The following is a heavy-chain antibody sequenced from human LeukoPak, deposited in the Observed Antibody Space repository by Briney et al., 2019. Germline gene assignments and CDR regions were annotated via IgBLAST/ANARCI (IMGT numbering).Heavy chain of an antibody. V-gene: IGHV3-48*02. CDR1: GFTFSSYS. CDR2: ISSSSSTI. J-gene: IGHJ4*02. CDR3: ARSVADYDFWSGSDY. D-gene: IGHD3-3*01. Sequence: GGSLRLSCAASGFTFSSYSMNWVRQAPGKGLEWVSYISSSSSTIYYADSVKGRFTISRDNAKNSLYLQMNSLRDEDTAVNYCARSVADYDFWSGSDYWGQGTLVTVSS.